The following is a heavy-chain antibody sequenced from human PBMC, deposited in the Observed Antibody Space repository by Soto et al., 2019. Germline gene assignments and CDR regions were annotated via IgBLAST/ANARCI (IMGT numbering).Heavy chain of an antibody. D-gene: IGHD4-17*01. Sequence: QQQLQESGPGLVKPSETLSLTCNVSGGSIRSSRYYWGWIRQPPGKGLEWIGSIYYSGSAYYNPSLKSRVTISVDTSKNQFSLKLISVTAADTAVYYCARSRATVFDYWGQGTLVTVSS. V-gene: IGHV4-39*01. CDR1: GGSIRSSRYY. CDR3: ARSRATVFDY. CDR2: IYYSGSA. J-gene: IGHJ4*02.